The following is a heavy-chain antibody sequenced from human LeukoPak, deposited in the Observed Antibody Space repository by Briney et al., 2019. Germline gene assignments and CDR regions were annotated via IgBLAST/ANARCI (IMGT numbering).Heavy chain of an antibody. J-gene: IGHJ3*01. CDR2: IYSGGST. CDR3: AREPQGDSSGYDAFDV. D-gene: IGHD3-22*01. Sequence: GGSLRLSCAASGFTVSSNYMSWVRQAPGKGLEWVSVIYSGGSTYYADSVKGRFTLSRDSSKNTLFLQMNSLRAEDTAVYYCAREPQGDSSGYDAFDVWGQGTLVTVSS. CDR1: GFTVSSNY. V-gene: IGHV3-66*01.